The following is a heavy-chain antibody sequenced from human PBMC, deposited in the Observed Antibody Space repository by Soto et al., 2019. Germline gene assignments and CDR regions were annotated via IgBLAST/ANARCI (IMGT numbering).Heavy chain of an antibody. CDR1: GYTFTSYA. CDR2: INAGNGNT. Sequence: QVQLVQSGAEVKKPGASVKVSCKASGYTFTSYAMHWVRQAPGQRLEWMGWINAGNGNTKYSQKFQGRVTITRDTSASPAYMELSSLRSEDTAVYYCARRVSGYSTEAFDYWGQGTLVTVSS. D-gene: IGHD6-13*01. J-gene: IGHJ4*02. CDR3: ARRVSGYSTEAFDY. V-gene: IGHV1-3*01.